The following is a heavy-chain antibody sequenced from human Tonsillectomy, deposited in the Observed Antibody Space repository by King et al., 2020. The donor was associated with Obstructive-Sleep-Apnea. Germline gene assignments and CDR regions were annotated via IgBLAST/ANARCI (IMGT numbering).Heavy chain of an antibody. CDR2: IYSGGST. J-gene: IGHJ4*02. D-gene: IGHD5-12*01. V-gene: IGHV3-66*01. Sequence: DVQLVESGGGLVQPGGSLRLSCAASGFTVSSNYMSWVRQAPGKGLEWVSVIYSGGSTYYADTVKGRFTISRDNSKNTLYLQMNSLRAEDTAVYYCATHPLDIVATTFDYWGQGTLVTVSS. CDR1: GFTVSSNY. CDR3: ATHPLDIVATTFDY.